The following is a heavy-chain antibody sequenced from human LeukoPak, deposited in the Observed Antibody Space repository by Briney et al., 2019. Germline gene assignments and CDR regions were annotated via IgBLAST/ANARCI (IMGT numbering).Heavy chain of an antibody. CDR3: ARDLDDYVWGSYRPGVYWDY. Sequence: PGGSLRLSCAASGFTFSSYWMSWVRQAPGKGLEWVANIKQDGSEKYYADSVRGRFTISRDNAKNSLYLQMTSLRAEDTAVYYCARDLDDYVWGSYRPGVYWDYWGQGTLVTVSS. CDR2: IKQDGSEK. D-gene: IGHD3-16*01. J-gene: IGHJ4*02. CDR1: GFTFSSYW. V-gene: IGHV3-7*01.